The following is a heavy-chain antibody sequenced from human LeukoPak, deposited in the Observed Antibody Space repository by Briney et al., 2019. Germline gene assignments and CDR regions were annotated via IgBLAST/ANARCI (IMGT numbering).Heavy chain of an antibody. CDR3: ARGRKYYHDSSGYYYYFDY. D-gene: IGHD3-22*01. CDR2: INHSGST. CDR1: GGSFSGYY. Sequence: PSETLSLTCAVYGGSFSGYYWSWIRQPPGKGLEWIGEINHSGSTNYNPSLKSRVTISVDTSKNQFSLKLSSVTAADTAVYYCARGRKYYHDSSGYYYYFDYWGQGTLVTVSS. J-gene: IGHJ4*02. V-gene: IGHV4-34*01.